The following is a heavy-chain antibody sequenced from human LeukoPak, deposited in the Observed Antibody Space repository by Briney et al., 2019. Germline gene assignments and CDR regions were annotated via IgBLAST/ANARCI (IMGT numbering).Heavy chain of an antibody. D-gene: IGHD5-18*01. J-gene: IGHJ4*02. Sequence: SETLSLTCAVYGGSFSGYYWSWIRQPPGKGLEWTGEINHSGSTNYNPSLKSRVTISVDTSKNQFSLKLSSVTAADTAVYYCARGGGYSYGYYFDYWGQGTLVTVSS. CDR2: INHSGST. CDR3: ARGGGYSYGYYFDY. V-gene: IGHV4-34*01. CDR1: GGSFSGYY.